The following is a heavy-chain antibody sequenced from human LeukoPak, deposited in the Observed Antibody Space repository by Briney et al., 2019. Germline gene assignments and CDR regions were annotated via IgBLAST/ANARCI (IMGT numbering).Heavy chain of an antibody. CDR2: VFYPGST. CDR3: ASRPAGSTWYGVFDY. J-gene: IGHJ4*02. CDR1: GGPIDRHY. V-gene: IGHV4-59*11. Sequence: SETLSLTCTVSGGPIDRHYWSWIRQPPGKGLEWIGYVFYPGSTNYNPSLKSRVTMSLDTSRDQFSLRLTSVTAADTAIYYCASRPAGSTWYGVFDYWSQGSLVTVSS. D-gene: IGHD6-13*01.